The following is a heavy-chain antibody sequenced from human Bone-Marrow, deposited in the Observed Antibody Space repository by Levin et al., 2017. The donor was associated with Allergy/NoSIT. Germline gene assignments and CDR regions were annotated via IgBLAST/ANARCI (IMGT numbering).Heavy chain of an antibody. J-gene: IGHJ4*02. CDR2: VSGDGSET. D-gene: IGHD1-26*01. V-gene: IGHV3-74*01. CDR1: GFIFNNYW. Sequence: PGGSLRLSCVASGFIFNNYWMHWVRQAPGKGLVWVSRVSGDGSETNYADSEKGRFTISRDNAKNTLYLQMNSLRAEDTAVYYCTRGWVVGGRRAVSVDSWGRGTRVTVSS. CDR3: TRGWVVGGRRAVSVDS.